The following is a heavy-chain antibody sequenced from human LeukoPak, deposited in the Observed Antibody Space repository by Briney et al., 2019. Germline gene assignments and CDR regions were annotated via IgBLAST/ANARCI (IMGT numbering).Heavy chain of an antibody. D-gene: IGHD4-17*01. Sequence: GGSLRLSCAASGFTFSSYAMSWVRQAPGKGLEWVSAISGSGGSTYYADSVKGRFTISRDNSKNTLYLQMNSLRAEDTAVYYCASGAYGEPEGYDAFDIWGQGTMVTVSS. J-gene: IGHJ3*02. CDR3: ASGAYGEPEGYDAFDI. V-gene: IGHV3-23*01. CDR1: GFTFSSYA. CDR2: ISGSGGST.